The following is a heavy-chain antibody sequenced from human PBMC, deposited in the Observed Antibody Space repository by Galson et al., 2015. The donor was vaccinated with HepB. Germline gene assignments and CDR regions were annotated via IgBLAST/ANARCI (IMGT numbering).Heavy chain of an antibody. V-gene: IGHV4-39*01. CDR3: ARQGRGTTYNLFDP. J-gene: IGHJ5*02. CDR2: VYYGGTT. Sequence: SETLSLTCTVSGGSISSSSYYWGWIRQPPGKGLEWIGSVYYGGTTYYNPSLKSRVTISVDTSRNQFSRKVTSVTAADTAVYYCARQGRGTTYNLFDPWGQGALVTVSS. D-gene: IGHD4-17*01. CDR1: GGSISSSSYY.